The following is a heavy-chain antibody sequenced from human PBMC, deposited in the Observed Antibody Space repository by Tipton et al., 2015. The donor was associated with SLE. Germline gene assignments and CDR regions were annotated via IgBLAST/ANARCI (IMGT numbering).Heavy chain of an antibody. D-gene: IGHD3-10*01. CDR1: GGSISSGDYY. V-gene: IGHV4-30-4*02. CDR2: IYYSGST. J-gene: IGHJ3*02. Sequence: TLSLTCTVSGGSISSGDYYWSWIRQPPGKGLEWIGYIYYSGSTYYNPSLKSRVTISVDTSKNQFSLKLTSVTAADTAVYYCARDLTMEAFDIWGQGTKVTVSS. CDR3: ARDLTMEAFDI.